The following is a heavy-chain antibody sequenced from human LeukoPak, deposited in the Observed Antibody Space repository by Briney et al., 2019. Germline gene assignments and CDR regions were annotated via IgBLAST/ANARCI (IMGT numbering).Heavy chain of an antibody. CDR3: ASFLEFDSSGYYDY. J-gene: IGHJ4*02. Sequence: PGGSLRLSCAASGFTVSSNYMSWVRQAPGKGLEWVSVIYSGGSTYYADSVKGRFTISRDNSKNTLYLQMNSLRAEDTAVYYCASFLEFDSSGYYDYWGQGTLVTVSS. D-gene: IGHD3-22*01. V-gene: IGHV3-66*01. CDR1: GFTVSSNY. CDR2: IYSGGST.